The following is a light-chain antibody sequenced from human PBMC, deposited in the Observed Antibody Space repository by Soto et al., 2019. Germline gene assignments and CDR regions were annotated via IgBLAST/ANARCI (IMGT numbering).Light chain of an antibody. V-gene: IGKV4-1*01. CDR2: WAS. J-gene: IGKJ1*01. CDR1: QSVLYSSNNKNY. CDR3: QQYSSTQWT. Sequence: DIVMTQSPDSLAVSLGERATINCKSSQSVLYSSNNKNYLAWYQQKPGQPPKLLIYWASTRESGVPDRFSGSGSGTDFTLTISSLQAEDVAVYYCQQYSSTQWTFGQGNKVAIK.